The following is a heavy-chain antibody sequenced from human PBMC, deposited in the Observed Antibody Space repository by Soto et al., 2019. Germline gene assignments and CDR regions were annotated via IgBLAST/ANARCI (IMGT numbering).Heavy chain of an antibody. J-gene: IGHJ5*02. CDR2: VYPSGST. V-gene: IGHV4-38-2*01. D-gene: IGHD2-2*02. CDR1: GSSVTNFY. Sequence: SETLSLTFAVSGSSVTNFYWGWIRQSPGKGLEWIGSVYPSGSTYNKPSLRSRINMSIDTSKNEVSLQVASVTAADTALYYCVAYTASRNWFDPWGQGTLVTVSS. CDR3: VAYTASRNWFDP.